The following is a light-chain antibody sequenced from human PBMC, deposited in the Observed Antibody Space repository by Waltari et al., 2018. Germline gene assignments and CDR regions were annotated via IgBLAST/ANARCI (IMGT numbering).Light chain of an antibody. J-gene: IGLJ2*01. CDR2: EVV. CDR3: CSYAGSSTHVV. Sequence: QSALTKPASVSGSTGQSITIPCTATSSDIGSYKLVACYQHYPDKAPKLMIYEVVQRPSGVSDRFSGSKSGNTASLTISGLQAEDEADYYCCSYAGSSTHVVFGGGTKLTVL. V-gene: IGLV2-23*02. CDR1: SSDIGSYKL.